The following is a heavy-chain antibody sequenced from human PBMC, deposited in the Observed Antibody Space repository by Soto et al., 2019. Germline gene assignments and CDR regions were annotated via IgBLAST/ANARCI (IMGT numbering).Heavy chain of an antibody. Sequence: SETLSLTCTVSGGPISSGGYYWSWIRQHPGKGLEWIGYMYYSGSTYYNPSLKSRVTISVDTSKNQFSLKLSSVTAADTAVYYCASPPRYSSSWYYFDYWGQGTLVTVSS. D-gene: IGHD6-13*01. CDR3: ASPPRYSSSWYYFDY. J-gene: IGHJ4*02. CDR2: MYYSGST. CDR1: GGPISSGGYY. V-gene: IGHV4-31*03.